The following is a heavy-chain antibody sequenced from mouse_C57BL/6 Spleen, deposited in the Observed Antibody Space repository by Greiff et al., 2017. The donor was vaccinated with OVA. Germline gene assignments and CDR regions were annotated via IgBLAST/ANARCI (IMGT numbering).Heavy chain of an antibody. D-gene: IGHD1-1*01. Sequence: EVHLVESGGGLVQPGGSMKLSCAASGFTFSDAWMDWVRQSPEQGLEWVAEISNKANNHATYYDASVKGRFTISRDDSTSSVYLQMNSVRAEDTCIYYCTSLFITTVVATPYECDVGGTGTTVTVSA. CDR3: TSLFITTVVATPYECDV. J-gene: IGHJ1*03. CDR1: GFTFSDAW. V-gene: IGHV6-6*01. CDR2: ISNKANNHAT.